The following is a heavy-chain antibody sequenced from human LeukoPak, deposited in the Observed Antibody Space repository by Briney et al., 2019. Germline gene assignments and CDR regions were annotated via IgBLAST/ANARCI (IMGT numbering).Heavy chain of an antibody. D-gene: IGHD6-6*01. Sequence: ASVKVSCKASGYTFTGYYMHWVRQAPGQGLEWMGWINPNSGGTNYAQKFQGRVTMTRDTSISTAYMELSRLRSDDTAVYYCARYSSSSSDYYMDVWGKGTTVTVSS. CDR2: INPNSGGT. J-gene: IGHJ6*03. V-gene: IGHV1-2*02. CDR3: ARYSSSSSDYYMDV. CDR1: GYTFTGYY.